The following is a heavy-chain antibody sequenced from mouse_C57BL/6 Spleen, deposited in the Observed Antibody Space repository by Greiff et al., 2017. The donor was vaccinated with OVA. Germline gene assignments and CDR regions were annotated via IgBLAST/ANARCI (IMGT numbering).Heavy chain of an antibody. Sequence: VQLQQPGAELVMPGASVKLSCKASGYTFTSYWMHWVKQRPGQGLEWIGEIDPSDSYTNYNQKFTGKSTLTVDKSSSTAYMQLSSLTSEDSAVYYCARGDSSGPYYAMDYWGQGTSVTVSS. J-gene: IGHJ4*01. CDR3: ARGDSSGPYYAMDY. V-gene: IGHV1-69*01. CDR1: GYTFTSYW. CDR2: IDPSDSYT. D-gene: IGHD3-2*02.